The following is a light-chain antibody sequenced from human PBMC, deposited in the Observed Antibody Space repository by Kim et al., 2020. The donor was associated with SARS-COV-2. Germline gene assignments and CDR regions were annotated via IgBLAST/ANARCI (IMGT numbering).Light chain of an antibody. CDR2: AAS. Sequence: ASLGDRVTFACRASQGISNSLAWYPQKPGKVPKLLFYAASTLQSVVPSRFSVSGSGTDFTLTVSSLQPEDVATYYCQRYDTAPRTFGQETKVDIK. CDR3: QRYDTAPRT. V-gene: IGKV1-27*01. CDR1: QGISNS. J-gene: IGKJ1*01.